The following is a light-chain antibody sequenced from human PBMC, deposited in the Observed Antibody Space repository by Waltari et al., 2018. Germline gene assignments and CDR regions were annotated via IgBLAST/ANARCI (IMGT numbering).Light chain of an antibody. CDR3: QHYNNYPLT. J-gene: IGKJ4*01. Sequence: IQMTQSPSALSASVGDRVTITCRASQTISSRLAWYQQKPGKAPKVLISKASTLESGVPSRFSGSGFGTEFTLTITSLQPDDFATYYCQHYNNYPLTFAGGTRVEIK. CDR2: KAS. CDR1: QTISSR. V-gene: IGKV1-5*03.